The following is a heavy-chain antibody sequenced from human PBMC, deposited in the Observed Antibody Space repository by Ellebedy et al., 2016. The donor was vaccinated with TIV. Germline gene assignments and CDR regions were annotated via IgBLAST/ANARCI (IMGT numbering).Heavy chain of an antibody. CDR2: INGDGGFT. V-gene: IGHV3-74*01. CDR3: ARVTTLATGTGYYFDY. J-gene: IGHJ4*02. D-gene: IGHD4-17*01. CDR1: GFTFSRHW. Sequence: PGGSLRLSCAASGFTFSRHWMHWIRQAPGKGLVWLSRINGDGGFTSHADFVKGRFTISRDNAKNSLYLQMNSLRAEDTAVYYCARVTTLATGTGYYFDYWGQGTLVTVSS.